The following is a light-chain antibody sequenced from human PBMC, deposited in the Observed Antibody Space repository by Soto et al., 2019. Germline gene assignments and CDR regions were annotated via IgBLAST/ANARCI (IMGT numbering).Light chain of an antibody. J-gene: IGKJ1*01. V-gene: IGKV3-20*01. CDR1: QSVSNNY. CDR3: QQYAKAPLT. Sequence: EIVMTQSPGTLSLSPGERATLSCGASQSVSNNYLAWYQQKPGQAPRLVVYGASSRATGVPDRFSASGSGTDFTLTISRLEPEDFAVYYCQQYAKAPLTFGQGTKVDI. CDR2: GAS.